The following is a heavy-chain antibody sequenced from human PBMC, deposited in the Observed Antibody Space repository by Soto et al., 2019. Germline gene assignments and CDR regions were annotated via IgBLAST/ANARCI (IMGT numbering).Heavy chain of an antibody. CDR1: GGSITTYY. D-gene: IGHD2-21*01. CDR2: IFVSGST. CDR3: ARERTYQVSGDHALDI. J-gene: IGHJ3*02. V-gene: IGHV4-4*07. Sequence: QVQLQESGPGLVKPSETLSLTCTVSGGSITTYYWSWIRQPAGKGLEWIGRIFVSGSTNYIPSLKRRVTMSMDTSKSQFSLKLTSVTAADTAVYYCARERTYQVSGDHALDIWGHGTMVIVSS.